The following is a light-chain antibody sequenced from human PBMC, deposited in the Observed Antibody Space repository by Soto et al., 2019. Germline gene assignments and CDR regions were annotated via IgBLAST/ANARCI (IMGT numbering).Light chain of an antibody. CDR1: QSISYN. V-gene: IGKV3-15*01. Sequence: EIVMTQSPATLSVSPGERATLSCRASQSISYNLAWYQQKPGQAPRLLIYCASTRAASIPARFSGSGSGTEFILTIISLQSEDFAVYSCQQYNSWPPYTFGQWTNLEIK. J-gene: IGKJ2*01. CDR2: CAS. CDR3: QQYNSWPPYT.